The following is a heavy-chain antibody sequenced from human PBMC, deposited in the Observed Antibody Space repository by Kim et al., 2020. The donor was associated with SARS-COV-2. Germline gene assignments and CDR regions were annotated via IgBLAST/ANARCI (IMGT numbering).Heavy chain of an antibody. D-gene: IGHD6-6*01. J-gene: IGHJ6*03. CDR3: ATEGAARAYYYYYMDV. CDR2: ISSSSSYI. CDR1: GFTFSSYS. V-gene: IGHV3-21*01. Sequence: GGSLRLSCAASGFTFSSYSMNWVRQAPGKGLEWVSSISSSSSYIYYADSVKGRFTISRDNAKNSLYLQMNSLRAEDTAVYYCATEGAARAYYYYYMDVWGKGTTVTVSS.